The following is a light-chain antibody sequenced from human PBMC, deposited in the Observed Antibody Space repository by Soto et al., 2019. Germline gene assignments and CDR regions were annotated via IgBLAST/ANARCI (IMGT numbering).Light chain of an antibody. J-gene: IGKJ2*01. CDR1: QSVSSY. Sequence: EIVLTQSPATLSFSPGERATLSCRASQSVSSYLAWYQQKRGQAPRRLIYDASNRATGIPARFSGSGSGTDFTLTISSLEPEDFAVYYCQQRSNWPPTFGQGTKLEI. V-gene: IGKV3-11*01. CDR3: QQRSNWPPT. CDR2: DAS.